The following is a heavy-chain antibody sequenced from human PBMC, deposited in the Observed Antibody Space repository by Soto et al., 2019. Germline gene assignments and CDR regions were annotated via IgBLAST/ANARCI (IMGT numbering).Heavy chain of an antibody. Sequence: SETLSLTCTVSGGSISSYYWSWIRQPPGKGLEWIGYIYYSGSTNYNPSLKSRVTISVDTSKNQFSLKLSSVTAADTAVHYCARANCSSTSCSHSFDYWGQGTLVTVSS. J-gene: IGHJ4*02. V-gene: IGHV4-59*01. CDR2: IYYSGST. CDR3: ARANCSSTSCSHSFDY. D-gene: IGHD2-2*01. CDR1: GGSISSYY.